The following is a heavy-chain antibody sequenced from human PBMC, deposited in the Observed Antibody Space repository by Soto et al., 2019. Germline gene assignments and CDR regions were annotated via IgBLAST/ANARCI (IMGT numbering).Heavy chain of an antibody. D-gene: IGHD2-21*02. CDR3: ARHCGGDCYSNWFDP. Sequence: WASVKVSCKASGGTFSSYAISWVRQAPGQGLEWMGGIIPIFGTANYAQKFQGRVTITADESTSTAYMELSSLRSEGTAVYYCARHCGGDCYSNWFDPWGQGTLVTVSS. V-gene: IGHV1-69*13. CDR2: IIPIFGTA. J-gene: IGHJ5*02. CDR1: GGTFSSYA.